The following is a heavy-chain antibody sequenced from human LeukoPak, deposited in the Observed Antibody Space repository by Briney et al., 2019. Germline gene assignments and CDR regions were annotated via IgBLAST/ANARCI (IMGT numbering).Heavy chain of an antibody. CDR2: IDPSDSYT. J-gene: IGHJ4*02. CDR1: GYSFTSYW. V-gene: IGHV5-10-1*01. D-gene: IGHD4-11*01. Sequence: GESLKISCKGSGYSFTSYWISWVRQMPGKGLEWMGRIDPSDSYTNYSPSFQGHVTISADKSISTAYLQWSSLKASDTAMYYCARQGFNSNYVGYWGQGTLVTVSS. CDR3: ARQGFNSNYVGY.